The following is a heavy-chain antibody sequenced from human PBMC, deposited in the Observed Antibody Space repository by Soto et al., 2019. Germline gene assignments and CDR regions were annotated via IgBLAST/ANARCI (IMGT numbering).Heavy chain of an antibody. V-gene: IGHV1-69*06. D-gene: IGHD2-15*01. CDR3: ARDEGYYCSGGSCYFDAFDI. J-gene: IGHJ3*02. CDR1: GGTFSSYA. Sequence: SVKVSCKASGGTFSSYAISWVRQAPGQGLEWMGGIIPIFGTANYAQKFQGRVTITADKSTSTAYMELSSLRSEDTAVYYCARDEGYYCSGGSCYFDAFDIWGQGTMVTVSS. CDR2: IIPIFGTA.